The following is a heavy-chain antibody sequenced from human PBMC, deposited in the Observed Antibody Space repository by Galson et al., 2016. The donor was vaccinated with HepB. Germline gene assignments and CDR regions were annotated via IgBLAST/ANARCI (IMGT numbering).Heavy chain of an antibody. CDR2: INTNTGNP. CDR3: ARGGSVLLWFGELLYPDY. D-gene: IGHD3-10*01. Sequence: SVKVSCKAPGYTFSIYAMNWVRQAPGQGLEWMGWINTNTGNPTYAQGFTGRFVFSLDTSVSTAYLQISSLKAEDTAVYYCARGGSVLLWFGELLYPDYWGQGTLVTVSS. CDR1: GYTFSIYA. J-gene: IGHJ4*02. V-gene: IGHV7-4-1*02.